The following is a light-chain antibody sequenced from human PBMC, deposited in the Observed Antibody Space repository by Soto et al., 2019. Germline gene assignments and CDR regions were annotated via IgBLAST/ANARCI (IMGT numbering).Light chain of an antibody. CDR1: SSNIGSNT. V-gene: IGLV1-44*01. CDR3: AAWDGSLNGYV. Sequence: QSVLTQPPSASGTPGQRVTISCSGRSSNIGSNTVNWYQQLPGTAPKLLIYSNDQRPSGVPDRFSGSKSGTSASLAISGLQSEDEADYYCAAWDGSLNGYVFGTVTKVTVL. J-gene: IGLJ1*01. CDR2: SND.